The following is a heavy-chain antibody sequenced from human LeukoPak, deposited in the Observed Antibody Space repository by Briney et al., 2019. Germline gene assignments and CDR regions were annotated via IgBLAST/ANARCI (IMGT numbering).Heavy chain of an antibody. Sequence: GGSLTLSCAASGFTFSTSEMNWVRQAPGKGLEWVSYISSTGSTIYYADSVQGRFTISRDNTKKSLYLQMTGLRVEDTAIYYWARVSTIRTTYWFDPWGQGALVSVSS. CDR2: ISSTGSTI. V-gene: IGHV3-48*03. J-gene: IGHJ5*02. CDR3: ARVSTIRTTYWFDP. CDR1: GFTFSTSE. D-gene: IGHD4-11*01.